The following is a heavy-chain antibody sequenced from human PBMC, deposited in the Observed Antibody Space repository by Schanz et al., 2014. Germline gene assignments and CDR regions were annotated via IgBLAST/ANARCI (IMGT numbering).Heavy chain of an antibody. CDR3: RLWFGELYYGMDV. J-gene: IGHJ6*02. CDR1: GFTFSSYW. V-gene: IGHV3-23*04. D-gene: IGHD3-10*01. Sequence: EVQLVESGGGVVHPGGSLRLSCAASGFTFSSYWMHWVRQAPGKGLVWVSAISGSGGSTYYADSVKGRFTISRDNSKNTLYLQMNSLRAEDTAVYYCRLWFGELYYGMDVWGQGTTVTVSS. CDR2: ISGSGGST.